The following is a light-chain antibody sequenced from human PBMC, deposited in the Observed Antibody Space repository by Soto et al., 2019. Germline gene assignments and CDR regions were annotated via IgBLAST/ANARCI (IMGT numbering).Light chain of an antibody. Sequence: SVLTQSPDTLSLSPGERDTLFCRASPTLSINCFVWYQQKPGQAPRLLIYAASTRHTGIPDRFNGSGSGTDFALTINRLEHEDFAVYFCQQYDCAPLTFGPGTKVDVK. CDR1: PTLSINC. CDR2: AAS. V-gene: IGKV3-20*01. J-gene: IGKJ3*01. CDR3: QQYDCAPLT.